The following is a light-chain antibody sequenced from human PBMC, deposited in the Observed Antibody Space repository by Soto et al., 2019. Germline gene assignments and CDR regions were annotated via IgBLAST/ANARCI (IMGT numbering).Light chain of an antibody. CDR3: QQYNTYST. Sequence: EIQMTQSPATLCACRGERVTITCRASQSISNWLAWYQQKPGKAPKLLIYDASSLESGVPSRFSGSGSGTEFTLTISSLQPDDFATYSCQQYNTYSTFGQGTKVDI. V-gene: IGKV1-5*01. J-gene: IGKJ1*01. CDR1: QSISNW. CDR2: DAS.